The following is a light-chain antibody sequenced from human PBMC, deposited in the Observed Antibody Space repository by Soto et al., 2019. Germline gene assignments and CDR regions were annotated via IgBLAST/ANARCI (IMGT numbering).Light chain of an antibody. J-gene: IGKJ1*01. CDR2: GAS. V-gene: IGKV3-15*01. CDR3: QLYKNWRPET. Sequence: EIVMTQSPATLSVSPGERATLSCRASQSVSSNLAWYHQNPGQAPRLLIYGASTRATDIPARFSGSGSGTVFTLTTNRLQSEDFAVYYCQLYKNWRPETFGEGTKVEI. CDR1: QSVSSN.